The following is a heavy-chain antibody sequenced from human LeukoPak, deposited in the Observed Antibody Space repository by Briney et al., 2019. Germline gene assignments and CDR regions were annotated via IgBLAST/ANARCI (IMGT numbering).Heavy chain of an antibody. D-gene: IGHD1-14*01. J-gene: IGHJ1*01. CDR2: IKQDGSEK. CDR1: GFTFSSNW. CDR3: ARDRYFQY. Sequence: PGGSLRLSCAASGFTFSSNWMSWVRQAPGKGLEWVANIKQDGSEKHYVDSVKGRFTISRDNADNSLHLEMNSLRVEDTAVYYCARDRYFQYWGEGTLVTVSS. V-gene: IGHV3-7*01.